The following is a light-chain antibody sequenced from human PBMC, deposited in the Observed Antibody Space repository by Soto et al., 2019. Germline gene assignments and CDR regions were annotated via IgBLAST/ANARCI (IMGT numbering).Light chain of an antibody. J-gene: IGKJ1*01. CDR1: QSVSGW. CDR2: DAS. Sequence: DIQSNQFPSTLSASVGDTVTVTCRASQSVSGWLAWYQQKPGEAPKLLIYDASALPRGVPSRFSGSGSGTKFTLTIASLQPHDFATYYCQQYETFSGTFGPGTKVDIK. CDR3: QQYETFSGT. V-gene: IGKV1-5*01.